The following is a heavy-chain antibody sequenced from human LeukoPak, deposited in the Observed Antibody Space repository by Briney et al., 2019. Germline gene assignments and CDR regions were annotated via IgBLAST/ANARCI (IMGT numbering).Heavy chain of an antibody. J-gene: IGHJ4*02. CDR2: INTDGSST. D-gene: IGHD3-22*01. CDR1: GFTFSSYW. V-gene: IGHV3-74*01. Sequence: GGSLRLSCAASGFTFSSYWMHWVRQAPGKGLVWVSRINTDGSSTSYADSVKGRFTISRDNAKNTLYLQMNSLRVEDTAVYYCASGPTYYYDSSGYCDYWGQGTLVTVSS. CDR3: ASGPTYYYDSSGYCDY.